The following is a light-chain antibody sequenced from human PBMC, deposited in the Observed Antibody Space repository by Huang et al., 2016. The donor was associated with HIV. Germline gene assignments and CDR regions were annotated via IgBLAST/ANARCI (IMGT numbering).Light chain of an antibody. CDR2: LGS. V-gene: IGKV2-28*01. CDR3: MQTLQTPYT. Sequence: DIILTQSPLSLSVTPGEPASISCRSSQSLLHSYGYNFLQWYVQKPGHSPQLLISLGSDRASGVPDRFTGSGSGTYFTLEISNVEAEDVGIYYCMQTLQTPYTFGPGTKVDF. CDR1: QSLLHSYGYNF. J-gene: IGKJ3*01.